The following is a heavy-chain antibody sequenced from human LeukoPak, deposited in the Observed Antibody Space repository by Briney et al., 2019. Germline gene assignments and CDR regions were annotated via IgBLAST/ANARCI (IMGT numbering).Heavy chain of an antibody. V-gene: IGHV1-8*02. J-gene: IGHJ4*02. CDR3: AREGQVHSYGFGY. CDR1: GGTFSSYA. Sequence: ASVKVSCKASGGTFSSYAINWVRQATGQGLEWMGWMNPNSGNTGYAQKFQGRVTMTRNTSISTAYMELSSLRSEDTAVYYCAREGQVHSYGFGYWGQGTLVTVSS. CDR2: MNPNSGNT. D-gene: IGHD5-18*01.